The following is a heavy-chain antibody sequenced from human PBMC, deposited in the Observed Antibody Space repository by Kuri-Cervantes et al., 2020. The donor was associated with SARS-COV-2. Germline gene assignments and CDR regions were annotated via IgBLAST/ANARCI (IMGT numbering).Heavy chain of an antibody. Sequence: LSLTCTVSGGSISSSSYYWGWIRQPPGKGLEWVAVISYDGSNKYYADSVKGRFTISRDNSKNTLYLQMNSLRAEDTAVYYCASVEPNSGSYYPGYWGQGTLVTVSS. D-gene: IGHD1-26*01. V-gene: IGHV3-30-3*01. CDR1: GGSISSSS. J-gene: IGHJ4*02. CDR3: ASVEPNSGSYYPGY. CDR2: ISYDGSNK.